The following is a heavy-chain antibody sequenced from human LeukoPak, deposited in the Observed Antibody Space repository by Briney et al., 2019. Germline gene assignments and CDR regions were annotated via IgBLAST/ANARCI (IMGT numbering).Heavy chain of an antibody. Sequence: SETLSLTCTVSGGSISIYYWSWIRQPPGKGLEWIGYFYHSGNTNYNGSLKGRVTMSIDMSKNQSSLELRSVTAADTAVYYCARDKRDSSDSSGDIEAYDMWGQGTMVTVS. CDR3: ARDKRDSSDSSGDIEAYDM. J-gene: IGHJ3*02. CDR1: GGSISIYY. D-gene: IGHD3-22*01. CDR2: FYHSGNT. V-gene: IGHV4-59*01.